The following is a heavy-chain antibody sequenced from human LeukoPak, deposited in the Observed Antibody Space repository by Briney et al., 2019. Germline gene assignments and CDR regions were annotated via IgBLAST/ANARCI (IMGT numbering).Heavy chain of an antibody. V-gene: IGHV3-30*18. CDR2: ISYDGSNK. CDR1: GFNFRNAW. Sequence: GGSLRLSCTASGFNFRNAWMCWVRQAPGKGLEWVAVISYDGSNKYYADSVKGRFTISRDNSKNTLYLQMNSLRAEDTAVYYCAKDRPWFDPWGQGTLVTVSS. CDR3: AKDRPWFDP. J-gene: IGHJ5*02.